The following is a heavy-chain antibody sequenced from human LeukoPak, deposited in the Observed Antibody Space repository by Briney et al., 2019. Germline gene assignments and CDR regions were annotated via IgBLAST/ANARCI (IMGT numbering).Heavy chain of an antibody. Sequence: GGSLRLSCAASGFTFSSYAMSWVRQAPGKGLEWVSGISWNSGSIGYADSVKGRFTISRDNAKNSLYLQMNSLRAEDTALYYCAKDMEAVASAPFDPWGQGTLVTVSS. CDR3: AKDMEAVASAPFDP. CDR1: GFTFSSYA. J-gene: IGHJ5*02. CDR2: ISWNSGSI. D-gene: IGHD6-19*01. V-gene: IGHV3-9*01.